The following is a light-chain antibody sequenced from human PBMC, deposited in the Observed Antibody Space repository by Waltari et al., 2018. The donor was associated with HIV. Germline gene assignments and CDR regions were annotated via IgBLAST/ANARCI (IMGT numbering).Light chain of an antibody. CDR3: QQTYRTPRT. CDR2: GAS. V-gene: IGKV1-39*01. J-gene: IGKJ3*01. Sequence: DIQMTQSPSSLSASIGDRVTITCRASHSISRYLNWYQQIPGKAPKLLIYGASSLQSGVPSRFSGSGSGTDFTLTINTLQADDFATYYCQQTYRTPRTFGPGTKLDIK. CDR1: HSISRY.